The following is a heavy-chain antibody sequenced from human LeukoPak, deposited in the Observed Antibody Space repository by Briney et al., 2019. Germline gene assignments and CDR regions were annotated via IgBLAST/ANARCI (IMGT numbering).Heavy chain of an antibody. CDR3: ARDGGVVPAAIGNWFDP. J-gene: IGHJ5*02. CDR1: GGSISSSSYY. CDR2: IYYSGST. D-gene: IGHD2-2*01. V-gene: IGHV4-39*07. Sequence: SETLSLTCTVSGGSISSSSYYWGWIRQSPEKGLEWIGSIYYSGSTYYNPSLKSRVTISVDTSKNQFSLKLSSVTAADTAVYYCARDGGVVPAAIGNWFDPWGQGTLVTVSS.